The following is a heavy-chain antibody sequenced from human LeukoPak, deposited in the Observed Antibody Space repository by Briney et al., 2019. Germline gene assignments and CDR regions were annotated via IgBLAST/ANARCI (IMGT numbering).Heavy chain of an antibody. D-gene: IGHD1-26*01. CDR2: IYYSGST. CDR1: GGSISSYY. CDR3: ARHGRGSPTPFDY. V-gene: IGHV4-59*01. Sequence: PSETLSLTCTVSGGSISSYYWSWIRQPPGKGLEWIGYIYYSGSTNYNPSLKSRVTISVDTSKNQFSLKLSSVTAADTAVYYCARHGRGSPTPFDYWGQGTLVTVSS. J-gene: IGHJ4*02.